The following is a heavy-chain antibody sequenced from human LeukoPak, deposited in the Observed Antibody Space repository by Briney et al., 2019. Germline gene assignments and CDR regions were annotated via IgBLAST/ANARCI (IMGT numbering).Heavy chain of an antibody. CDR1: SGSISSNSYY. Sequence: SETLSLTCTVSSGSISSNSYYWGWIRQPPGTGLEWIGSISYSGTTYYNPALQGRVTMSVDTSKNQFSLRLNSVTAADTAVYYCARGPDTAKQGYWGQGTLVTVSS. J-gene: IGHJ4*02. D-gene: IGHD5-18*01. CDR2: ISYSGTT. V-gene: IGHV4-39*07. CDR3: ARGPDTAKQGY.